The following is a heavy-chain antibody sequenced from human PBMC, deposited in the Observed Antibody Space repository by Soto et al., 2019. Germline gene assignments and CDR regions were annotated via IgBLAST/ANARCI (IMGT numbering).Heavy chain of an antibody. D-gene: IGHD3-3*01. Sequence: GASVKVSCKASGGTFSSYAISWVRQAPGQGLEWMGGIIPIFGTANYAQKFQGRVTITADESTSTAYMELSSLRSEDTAVYYCAKYGSGYYTPNYYYYYGMDVWGQGTTVTVSS. CDR3: AKYGSGYYTPNYYYYYGMDV. J-gene: IGHJ6*02. V-gene: IGHV1-69*13. CDR1: GGTFSSYA. CDR2: IIPIFGTA.